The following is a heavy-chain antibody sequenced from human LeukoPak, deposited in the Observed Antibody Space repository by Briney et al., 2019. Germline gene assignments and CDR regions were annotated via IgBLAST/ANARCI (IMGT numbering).Heavy chain of an antibody. Sequence: GGSLRLSCAASGFTFSDYNMNWVRQAPGKGLEWVSSISSSSSYIYYADSVKGRFTISRDNATNSLYLQMNSLRAEDTAVYYCAELGITMIGGVWGKGTTVTISS. CDR1: GFTFSDYN. J-gene: IGHJ6*04. CDR2: ISSSSSYI. CDR3: AELGITMIGGV. V-gene: IGHV3-21*01. D-gene: IGHD3-10*02.